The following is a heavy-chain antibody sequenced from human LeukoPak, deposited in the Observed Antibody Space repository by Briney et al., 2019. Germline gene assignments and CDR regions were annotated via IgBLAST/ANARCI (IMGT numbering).Heavy chain of an antibody. CDR3: ARVSLLYTSGHANFDY. CDR1: GYTFTSYD. CDR2: MNPNSGNT. D-gene: IGHD6-19*01. V-gene: IGHV1-8*01. J-gene: IGHJ4*02. Sequence: ASVKVSCKASGYTFTSYDINWVRQATGQGLEWMGWMNPNSGNTGYAQKFQGRVTMTRDTSITTAYMELSSLIFDDTSIYYCARVSLLYTSGHANFDYWGQGTLITVSS.